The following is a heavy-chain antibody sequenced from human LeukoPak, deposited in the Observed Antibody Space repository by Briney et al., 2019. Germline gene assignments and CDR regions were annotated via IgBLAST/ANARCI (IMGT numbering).Heavy chain of an antibody. Sequence: GGSLRLSCAASGFTFSNYYMNWIRQAPGKGLEWVSVIYSGGSTYYADSVKGRFTISRDNSKNTLYLQMNSLRAEDTAVYYCARVSSPERWLQLGYFDYWGQGTLVTVSS. CDR1: GFTFSNYY. CDR3: ARVSSPERWLQLGYFDY. V-gene: IGHV3-53*01. D-gene: IGHD5-24*01. J-gene: IGHJ4*02. CDR2: IYSGGST.